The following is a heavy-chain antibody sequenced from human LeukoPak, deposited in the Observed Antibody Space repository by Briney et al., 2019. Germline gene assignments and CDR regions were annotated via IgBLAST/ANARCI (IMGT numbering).Heavy chain of an antibody. Sequence: SETLSLTCAVYGGAFSGYYWSWIRQPPGKGLEWIGEINHSGSTNYNPSLNSRVTISVGTSKNQFSLKLSSVTAADTAVYYCASALSSGYYPTGYWGQGTLVTVSS. J-gene: IGHJ4*02. CDR3: ASALSSGYYPTGY. D-gene: IGHD3-22*01. CDR1: GGAFSGYY. CDR2: INHSGST. V-gene: IGHV4-34*01.